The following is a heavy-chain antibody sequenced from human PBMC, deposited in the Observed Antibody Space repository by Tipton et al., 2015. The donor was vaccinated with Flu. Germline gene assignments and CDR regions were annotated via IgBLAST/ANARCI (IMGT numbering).Heavy chain of an antibody. CDR2: IHNSGST. V-gene: IGHV4-39*01. CDR1: GGSISSSSYY. CDR3: ARRFWTGYSFDN. D-gene: IGHD3/OR15-3a*01. J-gene: IGHJ4*02. Sequence: LRLSCTVSGGSISSSSYYWGWIRQPPGKGLEWIGSIHNSGSTYYNTSLKSRVTISVDTSKNQFSLKLSSVTAADTVVYYCARRFWTGYSFDNLSQGTLVTVSS.